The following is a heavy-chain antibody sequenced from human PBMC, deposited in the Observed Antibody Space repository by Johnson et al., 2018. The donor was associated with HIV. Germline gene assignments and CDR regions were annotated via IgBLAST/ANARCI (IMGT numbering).Heavy chain of an antibody. J-gene: IGHJ3*02. Sequence: QLVESGGGVVQPGRSLRLSCAASGFTFSSYGMHWVRQAPGKGLEWVAVISYDGSNKYYADSVKGRFTISRDNSKNTLYLQMNSLRAEDTAVYYCAKDDNLGVWYSDAFDIWGQGTVVTVSS. CDR1: GFTFSSYG. V-gene: IGHV3-30*18. D-gene: IGHD2-15*01. CDR3: AKDDNLGVWYSDAFDI. CDR2: ISYDGSNK.